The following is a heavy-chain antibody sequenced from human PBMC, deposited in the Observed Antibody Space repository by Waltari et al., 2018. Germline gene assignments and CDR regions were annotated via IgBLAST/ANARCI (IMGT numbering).Heavy chain of an antibody. Sequence: EVQLVQSGAEVKKPGESLKISCKASGYSFPTYWIAWVRQMPGKGLECMGVIYPGDSGTRYSPSFQGQCTISVDKSISTAYLQWSSLKASDTAIYYCARHQASGPTTPVDYWGQGTLVTVSS. J-gene: IGHJ4*02. CDR3: ARHQASGPTTPVDY. CDR1: GYSFPTYW. V-gene: IGHV5-51*01. CDR2: IYPGDSGT. D-gene: IGHD1-26*01.